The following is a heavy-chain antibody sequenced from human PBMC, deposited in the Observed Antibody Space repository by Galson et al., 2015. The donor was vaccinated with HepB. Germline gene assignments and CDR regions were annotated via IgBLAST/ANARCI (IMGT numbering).Heavy chain of an antibody. CDR2: IWCDGSNK. J-gene: IGHJ4*02. D-gene: IGHD6-19*01. Sequence: SLRLSCAASGFTFRGHSMHWVRQAPGKGLAWVAVIWCDGSNKDYADSVRGRFTIPRDNSKNTVYLQMNSLRAEDTAVYYCARESEVSGWYFFDYWGQGTLVTVSS. CDR3: ARESEVSGWYFFDY. CDR1: GFTFRGHS. V-gene: IGHV3-33*08.